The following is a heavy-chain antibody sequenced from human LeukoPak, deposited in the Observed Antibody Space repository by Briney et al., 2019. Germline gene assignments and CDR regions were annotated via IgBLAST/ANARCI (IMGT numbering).Heavy chain of an antibody. J-gene: IGHJ4*02. CDR2: INAGSGDT. Sequence: ASVKVSCKASGYTFTTYPIHWVRQAPGQRLEWTGWINAGSGDTKYSQTFQGRVTINSDTSASTAYMDLSSLTSEDTAVYYCARKIQGEQHPFDYWGQGALVTVSS. CDR1: GYTFTTYP. V-gene: IGHV1-3*01. D-gene: IGHD3-16*01. CDR3: ARKIQGEQHPFDY.